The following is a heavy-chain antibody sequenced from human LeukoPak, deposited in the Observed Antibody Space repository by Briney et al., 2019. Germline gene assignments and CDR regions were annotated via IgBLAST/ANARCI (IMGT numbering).Heavy chain of an antibody. D-gene: IGHD2-15*01. V-gene: IGHV3-21*01. CDR3: ARGSEYCSGGTCYLNWFDP. J-gene: IGHJ5*02. CDR2: VSSSSRYI. Sequence: GGSLRLSCAASGFTFSSYTMNWVRQAPGKGLEWVSSVSSSSRYIYYADSVRGQFTISRDNAKNSLYLQMNSLRAEDTAVYYCARGSEYCSGGTCYLNWFDPWGQGTLVTVSS. CDR1: GFTFSSYT.